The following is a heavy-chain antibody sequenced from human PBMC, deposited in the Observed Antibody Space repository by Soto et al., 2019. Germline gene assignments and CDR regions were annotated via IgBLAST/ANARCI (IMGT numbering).Heavy chain of an antibody. J-gene: IGHJ4*02. CDR2: ISSSSATI. Sequence: PGGSLRLSCAASGFTFSSYSMNWVRQAPGKGLEWVSYISSSSATIFYADSVKGRFTISRDNAKNSLYLQMNSLRAEDTAVYLCATGYPYFFDYWGQGTLVTVSS. CDR3: ATGYPYFFDY. D-gene: IGHD3-9*01. CDR1: GFTFSSYS. V-gene: IGHV3-48*01.